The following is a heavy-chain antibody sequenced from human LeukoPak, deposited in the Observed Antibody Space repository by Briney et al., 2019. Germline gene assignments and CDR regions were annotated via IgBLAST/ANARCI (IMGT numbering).Heavy chain of an antibody. CDR1: GFTFSSYW. D-gene: IGHD2-15*01. V-gene: IGHV3-74*01. J-gene: IGHJ5*02. CDR3: AREYCSGGSCGFDP. Sequence: GGSLRLSCAASGFTFSSYWMHWVRQAPGKGLVWVSRINTDGSSTSYADSVKGRFTISRDNAKNTLYLQMNSLRAEDTAVYYCAREYCSGGSCGFDPWGQGTLVTVSS. CDR2: INTDGSST.